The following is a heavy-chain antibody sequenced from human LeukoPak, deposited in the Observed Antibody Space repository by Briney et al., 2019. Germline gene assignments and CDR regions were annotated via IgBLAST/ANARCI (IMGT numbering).Heavy chain of an antibody. CDR1: GGSISSGSYY. J-gene: IGHJ4*02. Sequence: SETLSLTCTVSGGSISSGSYYWSWIRQPAGKGLEWIGRIYTSGSTNYNPSLKSRVTISVDTSKNQFSLKLSSVTAADTAVYYCARGNDFWSGYYTNYYFDYWGQGTLVTVSS. CDR3: ARGNDFWSGYYTNYYFDY. CDR2: IYTSGST. V-gene: IGHV4-61*02. D-gene: IGHD3-3*01.